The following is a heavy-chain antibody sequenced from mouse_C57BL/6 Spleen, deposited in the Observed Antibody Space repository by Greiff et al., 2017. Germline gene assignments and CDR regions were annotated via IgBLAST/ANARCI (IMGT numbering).Heavy chain of an antibody. CDR1: GYTFTSYW. CDR3: ARSGYYYGSSYYWYFDV. Sequence: VQLQQPGAELVRPGSSVKLSCKASGYTFTSYWMDWVKQRPGQGLEWIGNIYPSDSETHYNQKFKDKATLTVDKSSSTAYMQLSSLTSEDSAVYYCARSGYYYGSSYYWYFDVWGTGTTVTVSS. V-gene: IGHV1-61*01. D-gene: IGHD1-1*01. J-gene: IGHJ1*03. CDR2: IYPSDSET.